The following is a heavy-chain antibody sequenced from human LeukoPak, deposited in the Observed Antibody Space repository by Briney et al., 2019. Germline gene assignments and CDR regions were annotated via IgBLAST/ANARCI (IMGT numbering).Heavy chain of an antibody. V-gene: IGHV3-66*01. Sequence: GGSLRHSCVASGLSVSSNYMSWVRQAPGKGLEWVSVIYRDGSSYYAESVKGRFTISRDNSKNTLYIQMNSLRAEDTAVYYCARSFYDILIGYYQYFDYWGQGTLVTVSS. CDR2: IYRDGSS. CDR1: GLSVSSNY. J-gene: IGHJ4*02. CDR3: ARSFYDILIGYYQYFDY. D-gene: IGHD3-9*01.